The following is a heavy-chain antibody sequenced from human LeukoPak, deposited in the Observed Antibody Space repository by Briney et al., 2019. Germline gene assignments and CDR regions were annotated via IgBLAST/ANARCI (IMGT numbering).Heavy chain of an antibody. CDR2: ISPDNNYI. CDR1: GFTFSTYT. J-gene: IGHJ4*02. V-gene: IGHV3-21*01. Sequence: PGGSLRLSXAASGFTFSTYTMNWVRQAPGTGLEWLSSISPDNNYIFYADSVRGRFTISRDNAKASLYLQMNSLGVEDTATYYCATNLFCASASCLWGPGTLVTVSS. CDR3: ATNLFCASASCL. D-gene: IGHD2-2*01.